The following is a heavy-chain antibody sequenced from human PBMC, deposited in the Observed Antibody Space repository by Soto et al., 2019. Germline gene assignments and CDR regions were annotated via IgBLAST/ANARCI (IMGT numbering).Heavy chain of an antibody. D-gene: IGHD6-19*01. Sequence: EVQLVESGGGLVRPGGSLRLSCVVSGLTFSTYSMNWVRQTPGKGLEWVSSISRTSSYIYYRDSVKGRFTISRDNAKNSLSLQMNGLRDEDTAVYYCVSDQKREHFETSGPNWFATWGQGTLVTVSS. V-gene: IGHV3-21*02. CDR2: ISRTSSYI. CDR3: VSDQKREHFETSGPNWFAT. CDR1: GLTFSTYS. J-gene: IGHJ5*02.